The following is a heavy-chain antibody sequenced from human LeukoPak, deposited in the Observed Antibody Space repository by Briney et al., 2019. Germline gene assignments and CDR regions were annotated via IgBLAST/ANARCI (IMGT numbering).Heavy chain of an antibody. V-gene: IGHV4-59*08. CDR1: GGSISSYY. Sequence: SETLSLTCTVSGGSISSYYWSWIRQPPGKGLEWIGYIYYSGSTNYNPSLKSRVTISVDTSKNQFSLKLSSVTAADTAVYYCARGLGYEDAFDIWGQGTMVTVSS. CDR2: IYYSGST. D-gene: IGHD2-8*01. J-gene: IGHJ3*02. CDR3: ARGLGYEDAFDI.